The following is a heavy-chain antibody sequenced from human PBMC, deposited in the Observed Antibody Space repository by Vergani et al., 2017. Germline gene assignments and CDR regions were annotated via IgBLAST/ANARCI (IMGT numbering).Heavy chain of an antibody. CDR1: GYTFSNYY. D-gene: IGHD3-9*01. Sequence: QVQVVQSGAEVKKSGASVKVSCKTSGYTFSNYYMHWVRQAPGQGLEWMGIINPSGGHTNYAQKFQGRVTMTRDTSTSTVYKELSSLRSEDTAIYYCARGYYGILTGYRYWGQGTLVTVSA. CDR2: INPSGGHT. CDR3: ARGYYGILTGYRY. V-gene: IGHV1-46*03. J-gene: IGHJ4*02.